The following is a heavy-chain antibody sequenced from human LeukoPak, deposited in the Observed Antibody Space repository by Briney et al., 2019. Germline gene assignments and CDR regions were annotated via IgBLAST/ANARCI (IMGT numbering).Heavy chain of an antibody. Sequence: GESLKISCKASGYTFTSYWVGWVRQMPGKGLEWMGPIYPGDSDTRYSPSFQGQVTISADKSISTAYLQWSSLKASDTAMYYCARGGYSGYAVFDPWGQGTLVTVSS. CDR2: IYPGDSDT. V-gene: IGHV5-51*01. CDR1: GYTFTSYW. D-gene: IGHD5-12*01. J-gene: IGHJ5*02. CDR3: ARGGYSGYAVFDP.